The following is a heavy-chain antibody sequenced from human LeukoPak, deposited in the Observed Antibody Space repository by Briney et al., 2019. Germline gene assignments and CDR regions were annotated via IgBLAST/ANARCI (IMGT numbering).Heavy chain of an antibody. CDR3: ARILTTVTTEGYFDY. CDR1: GFPFGNFY. J-gene: IGHJ4*02. V-gene: IGHV1-2*02. D-gene: IGHD4-11*01. CDR2: INPNSGDT. Sequence: ASVKVSCKASGFPFGNFYMHWLRQAPGQGLEWMGWINPNSGDTNYAQRFQGRVTMTRDTSLSTAYMELSRLKFDDTAVYYCARILTTVTTEGYFDYWGQGTLVTVSS.